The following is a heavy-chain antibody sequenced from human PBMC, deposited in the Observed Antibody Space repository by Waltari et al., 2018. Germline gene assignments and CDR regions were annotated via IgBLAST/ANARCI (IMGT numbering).Heavy chain of an antibody. V-gene: IGHV1-8*01. CDR2: MNPNSGNT. CDR3: ARDYYDSSGYYYGMDV. D-gene: IGHD3-22*01. J-gene: IGHJ6*02. CDR1: GYTFNSYD. Sequence: QVQLVQSGAEVKKPGASVKVSCKASGYTFNSYDINWVRQSTGQGLEWMGWMNPNSGNTGYAQKFQGRVTITADKSTSTAYMELSSLRSEDTAVYYCARDYYDSSGYYYGMDVWGQGTTVTVSS.